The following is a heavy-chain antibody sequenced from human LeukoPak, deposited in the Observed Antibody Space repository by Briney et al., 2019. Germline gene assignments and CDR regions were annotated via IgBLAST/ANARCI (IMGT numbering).Heavy chain of an antibody. D-gene: IGHD3-16*01. J-gene: IGHJ4*02. CDR3: AKIFRVGGVMRYYFDY. V-gene: IGHV1-2*02. CDR1: GYTFTGYY. Sequence: GASVKVSCKASGYTFTGYYMHWVRQAPGQGLEWMGWINPNSGGTNYAQKFQGRVTMTRDTSISTAYMELSRLRSDDTAVYYCAKIFRVGGVMRYYFDYWGQGTLVTVSS. CDR2: INPNSGGT.